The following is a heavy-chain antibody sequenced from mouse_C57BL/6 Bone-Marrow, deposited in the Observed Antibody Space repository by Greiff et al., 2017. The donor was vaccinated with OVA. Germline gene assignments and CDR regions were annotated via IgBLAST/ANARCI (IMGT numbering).Heavy chain of an antibody. CDR1: GYTFTSYG. CDR3: GSWDFAY. CDR2: IYPRSGNT. V-gene: IGHV1-81*01. D-gene: IGHD1-1*01. Sequence: VQLQQSGAELARPGASVKLSCKASGYTFTSYGISWVKQRTGQGLEWIGEIYPRSGNTYYNEKFKGKATLTVDTSSSTAYMQLSSLKSEDSAVYYCGSWDFAYWGQGTLVTVSA. J-gene: IGHJ3*01.